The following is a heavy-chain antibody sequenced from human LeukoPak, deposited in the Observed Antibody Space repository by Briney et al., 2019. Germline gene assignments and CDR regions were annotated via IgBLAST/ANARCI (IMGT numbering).Heavy chain of an antibody. D-gene: IGHD6-19*01. Sequence: PSETLSLTCAVYGGSCSGYYWSWIRQPPGKGLEWIGEINHSGSTNYNPSLKSRVTISVDTSKNQFSLKLSSVTAADTAVYYCARGYRLAHFDYWGQGTLVTVSS. CDR3: ARGYRLAHFDY. J-gene: IGHJ4*02. V-gene: IGHV4-34*01. CDR2: INHSGST. CDR1: GGSCSGYY.